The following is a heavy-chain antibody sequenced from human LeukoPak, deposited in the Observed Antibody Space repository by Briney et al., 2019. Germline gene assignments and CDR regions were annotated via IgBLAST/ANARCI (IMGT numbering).Heavy chain of an antibody. V-gene: IGHV3-7*05. CDR3: AKGSWGDN. CDR1: GLTFSTFS. CDR2: MKVDGSG. D-gene: IGHD3-16*01. Sequence: GGSLRLSCAASGLTFSTFSMTWVRHSAGKGLQCVARMKVDGSGYYLDSVKGRLTISRDNAKNSLYLQMNDLRVEDTAVYYCAKGSWGDNWGQGTLVTVSS. J-gene: IGHJ4*02.